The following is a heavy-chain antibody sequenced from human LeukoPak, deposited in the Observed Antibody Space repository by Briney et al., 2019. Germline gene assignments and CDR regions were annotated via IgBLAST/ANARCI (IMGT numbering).Heavy chain of an antibody. V-gene: IGHV4-59*01. CDR3: ARGVGSQPDYFDY. Sequence: PSETLSLTCTVSGGSISSYYWSWSRQPPRKGLEWIGYIYYSGSTNYNPSLKSRVTISVDTSKNQFSLKLSSVTAADTAVYYWARGVGSQPDYFDYWGQGTLVTVSS. CDR2: IYYSGST. CDR1: GGSISSYY. J-gene: IGHJ4*02. D-gene: IGHD1-26*01.